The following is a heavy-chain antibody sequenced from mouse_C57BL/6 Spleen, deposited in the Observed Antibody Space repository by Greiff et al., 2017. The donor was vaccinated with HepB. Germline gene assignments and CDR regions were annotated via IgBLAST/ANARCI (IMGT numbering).Heavy chain of an antibody. V-gene: IGHV1-55*01. Sequence: QVQLKQPGAELVKPGASVKMSCKASGYTFTSYWITWVKQRPGQGLEWIGDIYPGSGSTNYNEKFKSKATLTVDTSSSTAYMRLSSLTSEDSAVYYCARSYYDYYAMDYWGQGTSVTVSS. CDR1: GYTFTSYW. J-gene: IGHJ4*01. CDR3: ARSYYDYYAMDY. D-gene: IGHD1-1*02. CDR2: IYPGSGST.